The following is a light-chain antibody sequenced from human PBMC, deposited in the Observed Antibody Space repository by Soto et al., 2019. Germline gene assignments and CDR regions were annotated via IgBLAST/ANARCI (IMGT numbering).Light chain of an antibody. CDR2: SNN. CDR1: SSNIGKNA. V-gene: IGLV1-44*01. Sequence: QSVLTQPPSASGTPGQRVTISCSGSSSNIGKNAVSWYQHLPGTAPKLLIYSNNQRPSGVPDRFSGSKSDTSASLAISGLQSEVEADYYCASWEDSLNGWVFGGGTKLTVL. CDR3: ASWEDSLNGWV. J-gene: IGLJ3*02.